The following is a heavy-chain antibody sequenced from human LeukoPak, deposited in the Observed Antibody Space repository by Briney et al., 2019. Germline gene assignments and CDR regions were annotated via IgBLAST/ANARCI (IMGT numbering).Heavy chain of an antibody. V-gene: IGHV1-69*06. J-gene: IGHJ6*04. Sequence: SVKVSCKASGGTCSSYAISWVRQAPGQGLEWMGGIIPIFGTANYAQKFQGRVTITADKSTSTAYMELSSLRSEDTAVYYCARGRIVVPRVVNYYYYYGMDVWGKGTTVTVSS. D-gene: IGHD2-2*01. CDR1: GGTCSSYA. CDR3: ARGRIVVPRVVNYYYYYGMDV. CDR2: IIPIFGTA.